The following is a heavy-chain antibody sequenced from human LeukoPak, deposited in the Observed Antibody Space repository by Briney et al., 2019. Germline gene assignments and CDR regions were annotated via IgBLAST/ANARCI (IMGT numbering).Heavy chain of an antibody. Sequence: SETLSLICTVSGGSISSYYWNWIRQPPGKGLEWIGEINHSGSTNYNPSLKSRVTISVDTSKNQFSLKLSPVTAADTAVYYCARGEQWLVWTGWFDPWGQGTLVTASS. V-gene: IGHV4-34*01. CDR1: GGSISSYY. CDR2: INHSGST. D-gene: IGHD6-19*01. J-gene: IGHJ5*02. CDR3: ARGEQWLVWTGWFDP.